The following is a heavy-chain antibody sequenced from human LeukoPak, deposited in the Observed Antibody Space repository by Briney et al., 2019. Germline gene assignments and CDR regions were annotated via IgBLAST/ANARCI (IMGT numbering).Heavy chain of an antibody. J-gene: IGHJ4*02. CDR3: ARDEVLLVAGTFYFDY. CDR1: GSTFSDYY. CDR2: ISSSSSYT. Sequence: GGSLRLSCAASGSTFSDYYMSWIRQAPEKGLEWVSYISSSSSYTNYADSVKGRFTISRDNAKNSLYLQMNSLRAEDTAVYYCARDEVLLVAGTFYFDYWGQGTLVTVSS. D-gene: IGHD6-19*01. V-gene: IGHV3-11*05.